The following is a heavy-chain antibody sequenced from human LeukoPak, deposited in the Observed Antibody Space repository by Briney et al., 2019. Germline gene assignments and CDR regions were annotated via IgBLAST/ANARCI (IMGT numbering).Heavy chain of an antibody. Sequence: GASVKVSCKASGYTFTSYGISWVRQAPGQGLEWMGGIIPIFGTANYAQKFQGRVTITADESTSTAYMELSSLRSEDTAVYYCASREITGTTVYYYYMDVWGKGTTVTVSS. V-gene: IGHV1-69*13. D-gene: IGHD1-7*01. CDR2: IIPIFGTA. J-gene: IGHJ6*03. CDR3: ASREITGTTVYYYYMDV. CDR1: GYTFTSYG.